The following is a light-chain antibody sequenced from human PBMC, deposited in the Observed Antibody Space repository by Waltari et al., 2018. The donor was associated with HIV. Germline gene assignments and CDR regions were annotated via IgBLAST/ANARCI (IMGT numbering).Light chain of an antibody. CDR2: RAS. J-gene: IGKJ1*01. Sequence: DIQMTQSPSTISASVGDRVDITSRASQSIGDWLAWYQQKPVTAPKLLIYRASSLESGVPSRFSGSASGSEFTLTISSLQPEDFATYYCQQYNSHSWTFGQGTKVES. CDR3: QQYNSHSWT. CDR1: QSIGDW. V-gene: IGKV1-5*03.